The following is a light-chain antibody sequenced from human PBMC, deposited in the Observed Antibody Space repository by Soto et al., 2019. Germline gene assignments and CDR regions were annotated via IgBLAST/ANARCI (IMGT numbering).Light chain of an antibody. CDR3: QQYDSSTLT. J-gene: IGKJ1*01. CDR2: KAS. CDR1: QSISSW. Sequence: DIQMIQSPSTLSESVGDRLTITCRASQSISSWLAWYQQKPGQAPKLLIYKASSSESGVPSRFSGSGSGTEFTLTISRLEPEDFAVYYCQQYDSSTLTFGQGTKVDIK. V-gene: IGKV1-5*03.